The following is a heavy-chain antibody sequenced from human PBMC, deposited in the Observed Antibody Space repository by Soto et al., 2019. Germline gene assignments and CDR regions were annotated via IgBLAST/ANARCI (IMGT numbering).Heavy chain of an antibody. D-gene: IGHD3-9*01. V-gene: IGHV3-23*01. J-gene: IGHJ4*02. CDR1: GFTFSSYA. Sequence: PGGSLRLSCAASGFTFSSYAIAWVRQAPGKGLEWVSAISGSGASTYYADSVKGRFTISRDNSKNTLYLQMNSLRAEDTDVYYCAHFDWFIDYWGQGTLVTVSS. CDR2: ISGSGAST. CDR3: AHFDWFIDY.